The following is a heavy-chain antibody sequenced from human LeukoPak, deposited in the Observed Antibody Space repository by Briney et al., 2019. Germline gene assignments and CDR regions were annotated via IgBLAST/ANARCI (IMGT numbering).Heavy chain of an antibody. CDR3: ARRHDIYWYFDL. Sequence: KTSETLSLTCTVSGGSISSGSYYWSWIRQPPGKELEWIGYIYYSGSTNYNPSLKSRVTISVDTSKNQFSLKMTSVTAADTAMYYCARRHDIYWYFDLWGRGTLVTVSS. J-gene: IGHJ2*01. D-gene: IGHD1-1*01. V-gene: IGHV4-61*01. CDR2: IYYSGST. CDR1: GGSISSGSYY.